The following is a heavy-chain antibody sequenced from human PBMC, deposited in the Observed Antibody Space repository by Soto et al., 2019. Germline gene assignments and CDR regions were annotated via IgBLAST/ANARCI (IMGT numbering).Heavy chain of an antibody. Sequence: SETLSLTCTVSGGSISSSSYYWGWIRQPPGKGLEWIGSIYYSGSTYYNPSLKSRVTISVDTSKNQFSLKLSSVTAADTAVYYCARRGNRYSGSYFDYWGQGTLVTVSS. J-gene: IGHJ4*02. CDR3: ARRGNRYSGSYFDY. V-gene: IGHV4-39*01. CDR2: IYYSGST. D-gene: IGHD1-26*01. CDR1: GGSISSSSYY.